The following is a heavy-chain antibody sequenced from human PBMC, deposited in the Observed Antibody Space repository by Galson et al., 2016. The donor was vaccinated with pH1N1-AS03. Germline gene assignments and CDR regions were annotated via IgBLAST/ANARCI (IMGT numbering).Heavy chain of an antibody. CDR2: IRYDGSHK. CDR3: AKEGPVGPSPNWYVEL. CDR1: GFTFSSYG. Sequence: SLRLSCAASGFTFSSYGMHWVRQAPGKGLEWVAVIRYDGSHKYYADSVKGRFTISRDNSDNTVLLQVNNLKPDAAAVYYCAKEGPVGPSPNWYVELWGRGTRVTVSP. J-gene: IGHJ2*01. V-gene: IGHV3-30*02. D-gene: IGHD1-26*01.